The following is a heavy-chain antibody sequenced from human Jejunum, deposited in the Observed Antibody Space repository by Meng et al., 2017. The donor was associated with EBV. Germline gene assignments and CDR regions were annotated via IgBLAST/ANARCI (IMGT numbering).Heavy chain of an antibody. Sequence: VELVEVEGGVAQPGGSLCISCQAFGFTFSGFAMDWVRQDPGKGLAWVALTSYDETDKYYADSVKGRFIISRDNSNNTLSLQMNSLRAEDSAVYYCARGGGSRSWSFDYWGQGTLVTVSS. V-gene: IGHV3-30-3*01. CDR1: GFTFSGFA. D-gene: IGHD6-13*01. CDR2: TSYDETDK. CDR3: ARGGGSRSWSFDY. J-gene: IGHJ4*02.